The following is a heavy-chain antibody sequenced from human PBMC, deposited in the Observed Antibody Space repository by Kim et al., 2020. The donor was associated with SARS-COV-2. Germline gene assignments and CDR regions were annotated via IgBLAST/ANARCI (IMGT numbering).Heavy chain of an antibody. D-gene: IGHD1-26*01. CDR3: AKDIYRGSGYGMDV. J-gene: IGHJ6*02. CDR2: ISWNSGSI. V-gene: IGHV3-9*01. CDR1: GFTFGDYA. Sequence: GGSLRLSCAASGFTFGDYAMHWVRQAPGKGLEWVSGISWNSGSIGYADSVKGRFTISRDNAKNSLYLQMNSLRAEDTALYYCAKDIYRGSGYGMDVWGQGTTVTVSS.